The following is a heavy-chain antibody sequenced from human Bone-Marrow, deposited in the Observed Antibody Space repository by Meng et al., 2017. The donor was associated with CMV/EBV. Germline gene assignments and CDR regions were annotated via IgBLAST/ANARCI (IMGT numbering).Heavy chain of an antibody. CDR3: AKKLPRYWYFDL. J-gene: IGHJ2*01. CDR2: INHSGNT. Sequence: PETLSLTCAVYGGSFSGYYYWSWIRQPPGKGLEWIGEINHSGNTNYNPSLKSRVTIPVDTSKNPFSMNPTPVTAADTAVYYCAKKLPRYWYFDLWGHGTLVTVSS. V-gene: IGHV4-34*01. CDR1: GGSFSGYYY. D-gene: IGHD2-15*01.